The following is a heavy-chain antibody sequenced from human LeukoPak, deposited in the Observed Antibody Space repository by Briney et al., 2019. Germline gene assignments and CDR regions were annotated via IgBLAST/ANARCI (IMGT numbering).Heavy chain of an antibody. V-gene: IGHV7-4-1*02. CDR1: GFTFTDYY. CDR3: ARDTEIYDFWSGYYTGASFDY. Sequence: ASVKVSCKASGFTFTDYYMHWVRQTPGQGLEWMGWINTNTGNPTYAQGFTGRFVFSLDTSVSTAYLQISSLKAEDTAVYYCARDTEIYDFWSGYYTGASFDYWGQGTLVTVSS. D-gene: IGHD3-3*01. CDR2: INTNTGNP. J-gene: IGHJ4*02.